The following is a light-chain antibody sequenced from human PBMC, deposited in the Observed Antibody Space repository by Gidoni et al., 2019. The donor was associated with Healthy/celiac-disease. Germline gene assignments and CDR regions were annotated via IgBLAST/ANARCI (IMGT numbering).Light chain of an antibody. J-gene: IGLJ1*01. CDR1: SSDVGGYNY. CDR2: EVS. Sequence: QSAMTQPASVSGSPGQSSTISCTGTSSDVGGYNYVSWYQQHPGTAPKLMIYEVSNRPSGVSNRFSGSKSGNTASLTISGLQAEDEADYYCSSYTSSSSYVFGTGTKVTVL. CDR3: SSYTSSSSYV. V-gene: IGLV2-14*01.